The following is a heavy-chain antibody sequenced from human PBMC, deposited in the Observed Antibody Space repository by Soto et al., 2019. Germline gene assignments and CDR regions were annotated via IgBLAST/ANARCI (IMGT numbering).Heavy chain of an antibody. V-gene: IGHV3-48*01. CDR1: GFTFSIYS. J-gene: IGHJ3*02. D-gene: IGHD2-15*01. CDR3: AACSGGSCYSHGYAFDI. Sequence: GGSMRLSCAASGFTFSIYSITWVRQAPGKGLEWVSYISSSSSTIYYADSVKGRFTISRDNSKNTLYLQMNSLRAEDTAVYYCAACSGGSCYSHGYAFDIWGQGTMVTVSS. CDR2: ISSSSSTI.